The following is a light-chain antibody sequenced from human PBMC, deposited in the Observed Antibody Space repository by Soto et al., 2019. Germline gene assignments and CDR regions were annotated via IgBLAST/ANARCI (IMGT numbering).Light chain of an antibody. V-gene: IGKV3-20*01. Sequence: EIVLTQSPGTLSLSPGERATLSCRASESVSTSYLAWYQQKPGQAPRLLIYGASGRATGIPDRFSVSASGTDFTLTISRLEHEDLAVYYCQHYGTSALFGPGTKVDIK. J-gene: IGKJ3*01. CDR1: ESVSTSY. CDR2: GAS. CDR3: QHYGTSAL.